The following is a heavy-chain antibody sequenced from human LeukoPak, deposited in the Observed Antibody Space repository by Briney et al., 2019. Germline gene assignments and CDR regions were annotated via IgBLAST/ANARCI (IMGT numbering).Heavy chain of an antibody. Sequence: GASVNVSCKASGYTFTGYYMHWVRQAPGQGLEWMGWINPNSGGTNYAQKFQGRVTMTRDTSISTAYMELSRLRSDDTAVYYCARDPRWLQSTVFDYWGQGTLVTVSS. CDR1: GYTFTGYY. D-gene: IGHD5-24*01. J-gene: IGHJ4*02. CDR3: ARDPRWLQSTVFDY. V-gene: IGHV1-2*02. CDR2: INPNSGGT.